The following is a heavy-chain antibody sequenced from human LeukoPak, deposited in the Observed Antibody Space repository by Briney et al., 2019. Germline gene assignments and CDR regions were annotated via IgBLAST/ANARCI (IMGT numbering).Heavy chain of an antibody. CDR1: GGSISSYY. V-gene: IGHV4-59*08. D-gene: IGHD4/OR15-4a*01. Sequence: PSGTLSLTCTVSGGSISSYYWSWIRQSPGKGLERIACIYYSGSTNHNPSLKSRVTISVDTSKNQFSLKLSSVTAADTAVYYCAKHGDNYYFDSWGQGTLVTVSS. CDR2: IYYSGST. CDR3: AKHGDNYYFDS. J-gene: IGHJ4*02.